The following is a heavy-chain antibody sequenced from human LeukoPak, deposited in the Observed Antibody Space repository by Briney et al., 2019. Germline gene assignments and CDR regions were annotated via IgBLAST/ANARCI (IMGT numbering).Heavy chain of an antibody. J-gene: IGHJ4*02. CDR1: GFTFSSYG. CDR2: ISYDGSNK. CDR3: AKDPKSLTVATRGPLDY. D-gene: IGHD6-19*01. Sequence: GRSLRLSCAASGFTFSSYGMHRVRQAPGKGLEWVAVISYDGSNKYYADSVKGRFTISRDNSKNTLYLQMNSLRAEDTAVYYCAKDPKSLTVATRGPLDYWGQGTLVTVSS. V-gene: IGHV3-30*18.